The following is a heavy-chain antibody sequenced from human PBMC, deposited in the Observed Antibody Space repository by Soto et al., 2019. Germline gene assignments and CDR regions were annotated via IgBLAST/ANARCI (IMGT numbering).Heavy chain of an antibody. D-gene: IGHD1-26*01. CDR2: VYPGDSDT. V-gene: IGHV5-51*01. J-gene: IGHJ4*02. CDR1: GYTVTKFW. Sequence: XESLKISCKASGYTVTKFWIGWVRQMPGKGLEWMAIVYPGDSDTRYNPSLQGQVTVSADKSINTAYLQWNRLNASDTAIYYCARQAGRELIDYWGQGTLVTVSS. CDR3: ARQAGRELIDY.